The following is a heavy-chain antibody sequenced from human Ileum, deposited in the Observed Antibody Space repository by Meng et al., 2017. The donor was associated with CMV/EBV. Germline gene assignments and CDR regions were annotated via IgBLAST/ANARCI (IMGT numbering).Heavy chain of an antibody. Sequence: IHLVQSGAEVKKPGAPVKVSCKASQSTLTTHGITWVRQAPGQGLEWMGWVSPFSGNTNYAQKLQGRVTMTTDTSTNTAYMELRSLRSDDTAMYYCATDGEKLIPTRYWGQGTLVTVSS. V-gene: IGHV1-18*01. CDR3: ATDGEKLIPTRY. CDR2: VSPFSGNT. CDR1: QSTLTTHG. D-gene: IGHD3-16*01. J-gene: IGHJ4*02.